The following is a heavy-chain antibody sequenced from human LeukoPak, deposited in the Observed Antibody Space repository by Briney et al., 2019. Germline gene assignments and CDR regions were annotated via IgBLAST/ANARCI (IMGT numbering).Heavy chain of an antibody. D-gene: IGHD1-14*01. Sequence: GGSLRLSCAASGFTFSTFGKHWVRQAPGKGLEWVAIIWYDGSNIHYADSVKGRFTISRDNSKSTLYLQMNSLRAEDTAVYYCARAGPNPRTAGLRNWGQGTLVTVSS. CDR2: IWYDGSNI. J-gene: IGHJ4*02. CDR3: ARAGPNPRTAGLRN. CDR1: GFTFSTFG. V-gene: IGHV3-33*01.